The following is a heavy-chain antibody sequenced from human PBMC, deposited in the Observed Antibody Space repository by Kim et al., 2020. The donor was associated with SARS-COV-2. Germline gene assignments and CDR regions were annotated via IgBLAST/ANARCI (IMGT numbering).Heavy chain of an antibody. J-gene: IGHJ3*02. CDR3: ARAPTMIVVVLAFYI. V-gene: IGHV4-31*03. CDR1: GGSISSGGYY. Sequence: SETLSLTCTVSGGSISSGGYYWSWIRQHPGKGLEWIGYIYYSGSTYYNPSLKSRVTISVDTSKNQFSLKLSSVTAADTAVYYCARAPTMIVVVLAFYIWGQGTMVTVSS. CDR2: IYYSGST. D-gene: IGHD3-22*01.